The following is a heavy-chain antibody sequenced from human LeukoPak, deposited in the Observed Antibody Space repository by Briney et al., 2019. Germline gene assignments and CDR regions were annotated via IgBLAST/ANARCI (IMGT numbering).Heavy chain of an antibody. CDR2: ISSSSSYI. V-gene: IGHV3-21*01. CDR1: GFTFSIYS. J-gene: IGHJ6*03. D-gene: IGHD4-17*01. CDR3: ARVDYDPSYYYYYYYMDV. Sequence: GGSLRLSCAASGFTFSIYSMNAVRQAPGKGREGGSSISSSSSYIYYADSVKGRFTISRDNAKNSLYLKMNSLRAEDTAVYYCARVDYDPSYYYYYYYMDVWGKGPTVPVSS.